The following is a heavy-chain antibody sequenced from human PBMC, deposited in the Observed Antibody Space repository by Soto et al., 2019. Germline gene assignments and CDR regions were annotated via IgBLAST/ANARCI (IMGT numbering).Heavy chain of an antibody. CDR2: ISSSSSYI. V-gene: IGHV3-21*01. CDR1: GFTFSSYS. D-gene: IGHD3-22*01. Sequence: EVQLVESGGGLVKPGGSLRLSCAASGFTFSSYSMNWVRQAPGKRLEWVSSISSSSSYIYYADSVKGRFTISRDNAKNSLYLQMNSLRAEDTAVYYCARGDSSGYFPDYWGQGTLVTVSS. J-gene: IGHJ4*02. CDR3: ARGDSSGYFPDY.